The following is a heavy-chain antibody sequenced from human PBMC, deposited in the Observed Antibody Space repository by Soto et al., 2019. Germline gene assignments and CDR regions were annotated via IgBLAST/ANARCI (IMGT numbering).Heavy chain of an antibody. J-gene: IGHJ6*02. D-gene: IGHD3-3*01. CDR2: ISGSGGST. V-gene: IGHV3-23*01. Sequence: PGGSLRLSCAASGFTFSSYAMSWVRQAPGKGLEWVSAISGSGGSTYYADSVKGRFTISRDNSKNTLYLQMNSLRAEDTAVYYCAKRNGITIFGVVYYYGVDVWGQGTTVTVSS. CDR1: GFTFSSYA. CDR3: AKRNGITIFGVVYYYGVDV.